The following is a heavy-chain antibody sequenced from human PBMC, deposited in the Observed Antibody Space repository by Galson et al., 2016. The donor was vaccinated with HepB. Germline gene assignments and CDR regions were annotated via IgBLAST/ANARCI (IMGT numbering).Heavy chain of an antibody. V-gene: IGHV3-30*03. CDR1: GFTFRDYG. Sequence: SLRLSCAASGFTFRDYGMHWVRQAPGKGLEWVAFISYDGSKKYYADSVKGRFTMSRDNSKKTVYLQMSSLRAEDTAVYYCARLFGGYIDYWGQGTLVTVSS. CDR3: ARLFGGYIDY. CDR2: ISYDGSKK. J-gene: IGHJ4*02. D-gene: IGHD2-15*01.